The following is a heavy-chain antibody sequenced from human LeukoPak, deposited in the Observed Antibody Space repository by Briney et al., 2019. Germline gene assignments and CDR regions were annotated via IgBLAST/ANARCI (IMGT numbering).Heavy chain of an antibody. CDR2: INHSGST. Sequence: SETLSLTCTVSGGSISSYYWSWIRQPPGKGLEWIGEINHSGSTNYNPSLKSRVTISVDTSKNQFSLKLSSVTAADTAVYYCARSGDGYNYYLDYWGQGTLVTVSS. V-gene: IGHV4-34*01. CDR3: ARSGDGYNYYLDY. D-gene: IGHD5-12*01. J-gene: IGHJ4*02. CDR1: GGSISSYY.